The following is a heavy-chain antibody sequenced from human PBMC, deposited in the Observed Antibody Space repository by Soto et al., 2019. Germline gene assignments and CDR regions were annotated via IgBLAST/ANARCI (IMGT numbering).Heavy chain of an antibody. J-gene: IGHJ6*02. CDR1: GGTFSSYA. CDR3: ARSQGSSTSLEFYYYSYGMDV. CDR2: IIPISGTA. V-gene: IGHV1-69*01. Sequence: QVQMVQSGAEVKKPGSSVKVSCKASGGTFSSYAVSWVRQAPGQGLEWMGGIIPISGTANYAQKFQGRVTITADESTSTAYLELSSLRSEDTAVSYCARSQGSSTSLEFYYYSYGMDVWGQGTTVTVSS. D-gene: IGHD2-2*01.